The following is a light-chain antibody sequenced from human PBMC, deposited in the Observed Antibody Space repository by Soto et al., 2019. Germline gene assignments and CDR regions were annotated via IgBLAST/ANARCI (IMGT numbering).Light chain of an antibody. Sequence: QSALTQPASVSGAPGQSITISYTGTNSDVGGYKYVSWYQQHPGKAPKVMIYDVNNRPSGVSTRFSGSKSGNTASLTISGLHAEDEADYYCCSYSATSARLFGGGTKVTVL. CDR3: CSYSATSARL. CDR2: DVN. V-gene: IGLV2-14*01. J-gene: IGLJ3*02. CDR1: NSDVGGYKY.